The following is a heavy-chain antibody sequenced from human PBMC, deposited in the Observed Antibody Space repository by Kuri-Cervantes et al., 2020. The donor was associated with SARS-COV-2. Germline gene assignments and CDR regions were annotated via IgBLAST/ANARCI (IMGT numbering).Heavy chain of an antibody. D-gene: IGHD6-13*01. V-gene: IGHV4-4*07. CDR1: GYSISSGYY. Sequence: SETLSLTCTVSGYSISSGYYWGWIRQPAGKGLEWIGRIYTSGSTNYNPSLKSRVTMSVDTSKNQFSLKLSSVTAADTAVYYCARCLAAAGSPPPAYYYYMDVWGKGTTVTSP. CDR2: IYTSGST. J-gene: IGHJ6*03. CDR3: ARCLAAAGSPPPAYYYYMDV.